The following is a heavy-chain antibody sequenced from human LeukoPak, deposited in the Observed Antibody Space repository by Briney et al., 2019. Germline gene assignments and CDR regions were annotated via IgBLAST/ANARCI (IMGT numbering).Heavy chain of an antibody. Sequence: SETLSLTCAVYGGSFSGYCWGWIRQPPGKGLEWIGYIYYSGSTNYNPSLKSRVTISIDTTKYQYSLKLSSVTAADTAVYYCASTSIAVAGTNWFDPWGQGTLVTVSS. J-gene: IGHJ5*02. CDR3: ASTSIAVAGTNWFDP. D-gene: IGHD6-19*01. CDR1: GGSFSGYC. V-gene: IGHV4-59*01. CDR2: IYYSGST.